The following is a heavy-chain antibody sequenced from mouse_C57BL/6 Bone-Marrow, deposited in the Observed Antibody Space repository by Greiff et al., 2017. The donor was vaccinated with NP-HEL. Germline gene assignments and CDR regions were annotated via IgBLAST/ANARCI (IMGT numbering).Heavy chain of an antibody. D-gene: IGHD1-1*01. CDR3: ARALIYYYGSSWYFDV. CDR2: INYDGSST. CDR1: GFTFSDYY. J-gene: IGHJ1*03. Sequence: EVKLMESEGGLVQPGSSMKLSCTASGFTFSDYYMAWVRQVPEKGLEWVANINYDGSSTYYLDSLKSRFIISRDNAKNILYLQMSILKSEDTATYYCARALIYYYGSSWYFDVWGTGTTVTVSS. V-gene: IGHV5-16*01.